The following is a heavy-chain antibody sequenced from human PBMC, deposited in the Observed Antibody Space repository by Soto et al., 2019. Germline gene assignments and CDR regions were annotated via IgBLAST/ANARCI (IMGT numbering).Heavy chain of an antibody. Sequence: SETLSLTCAVYGGSFSGYYWSWIRQPPGKGLEWIGEINHSGSTNYNPSLKSRVTISVDTSKNQFSLKLSSVTAADTAVYYCARGKLGYDFWSGYYVIEYFDYWGQGTLVTVSS. D-gene: IGHD3-3*01. CDR1: GGSFSGYY. CDR3: ARGKLGYDFWSGYYVIEYFDY. CDR2: INHSGST. J-gene: IGHJ4*02. V-gene: IGHV4-34*01.